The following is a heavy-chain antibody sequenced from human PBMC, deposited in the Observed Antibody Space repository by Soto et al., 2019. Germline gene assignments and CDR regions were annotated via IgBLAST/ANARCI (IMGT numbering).Heavy chain of an antibody. V-gene: IGHV4-31*03. Sequence: PSETLSLTCTVSGGSISSGGYYWSWIRQHPGKGLEWIGYIYYSGSTYYNPSLKSRVTISVDTSKNQFSLKLSSVTAADTAVYYCARVPNRHDHFDYWGQGSLVTVSS. CDR1: GGSISSGGYY. J-gene: IGHJ4*02. CDR3: ARVPNRHDHFDY. CDR2: IYYSGST. D-gene: IGHD2-2*01.